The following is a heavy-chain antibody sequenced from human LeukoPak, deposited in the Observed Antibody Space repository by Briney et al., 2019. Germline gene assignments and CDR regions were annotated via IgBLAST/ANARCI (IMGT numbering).Heavy chain of an antibody. J-gene: IGHJ3*02. Sequence: GASVKVSCKASGYTFTGYYMHWVRQAPGQGLEWMGWINPNSGGTNYAQKFQGRVTMTRDTSISTAYMELSRLRSDDTAVYYCAIVVEKMYDAFDIWGQGTMVTVSS. CDR1: GYTFTGYY. D-gene: IGHD1-26*01. CDR2: INPNSGGT. V-gene: IGHV1-2*02. CDR3: AIVVEKMYDAFDI.